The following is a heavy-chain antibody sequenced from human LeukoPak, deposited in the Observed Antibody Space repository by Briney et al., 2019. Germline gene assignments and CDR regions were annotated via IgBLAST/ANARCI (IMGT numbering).Heavy chain of an antibody. CDR1: GYTLTELS. J-gene: IGHJ3*02. CDR2: FDPEDGET. CDR3: ATVTAYDFWSGMRPRAFDI. V-gene: IGHV1-24*01. D-gene: IGHD3-3*01. Sequence: ASVKVSCKVSGYTLTELSMHWVRQAPGKGLERMGGFDPEDGETIYAQKFQGRVTMTEDTSTDTAYMELSSLRSEDTAVYYCATVTAYDFWSGMRPRAFDIWGQGTMVTVSS.